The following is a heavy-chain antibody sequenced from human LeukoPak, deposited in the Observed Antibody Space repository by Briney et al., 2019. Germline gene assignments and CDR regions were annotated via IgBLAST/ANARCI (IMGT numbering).Heavy chain of an antibody. J-gene: IGHJ4*02. CDR1: EFTFSNFW. D-gene: IGHD4-17*01. CDR3: ARAIDYGYPGGY. V-gene: IGHV3-7*01. CDR2: IKQDGTEE. Sequence: GGSLRPSCVASEFTFSNFWMSWVRQAPGKGLEWVANIKQDGTEEYYVDSVKGRFTVSRDNAKNSLYLQRNSLRAEDTAVYYCARAIDYGYPGGYWGQGTLVTVSS.